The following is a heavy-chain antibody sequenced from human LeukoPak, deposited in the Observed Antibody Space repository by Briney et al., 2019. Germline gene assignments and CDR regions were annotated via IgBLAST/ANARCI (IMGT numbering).Heavy chain of an antibody. J-gene: IGHJ4*02. Sequence: PSETLSLTCTVSGGSISSYYWSWIRQPPGKGLEWIGYIYYSGSTNYNPSLKSRVTISVDTSKNQFSLKLSSVTAADTAVYYCASTGTRGVIRAFDYWGQGTLVTVSS. D-gene: IGHD3-10*01. V-gene: IGHV4-59*01. CDR3: ASTGTRGVIRAFDY. CDR2: IYYSGST. CDR1: GGSISSYY.